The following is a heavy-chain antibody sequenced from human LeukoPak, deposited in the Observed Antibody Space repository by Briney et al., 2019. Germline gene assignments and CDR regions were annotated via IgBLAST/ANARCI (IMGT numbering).Heavy chain of an antibody. V-gene: IGHV3-7*03. CDR1: GFTFSSYW. CDR3: ARDPYSGNYGPYYYYYMDV. Sequence: GGSLRLSCAASGFTFSSYWMSWVRQGPGKGLEWLANIKQDGSERYYVDSVKGRFTISRDNARNSLYLQMNGLRPEDTAVYYCARDPYSGNYGPYYYYYMDVWGKGTTVTISS. J-gene: IGHJ6*03. CDR2: IKQDGSER. D-gene: IGHD1-26*01.